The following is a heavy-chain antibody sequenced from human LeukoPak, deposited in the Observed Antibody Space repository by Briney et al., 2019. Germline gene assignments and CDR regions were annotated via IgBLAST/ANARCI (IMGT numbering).Heavy chain of an antibody. V-gene: IGHV3-74*01. D-gene: IGHD7-27*01. CDR3: ATSLGPLTEY. J-gene: IGHJ4*02. Sequence: GGSLRLSCAASGFPLSSYWMHWVRQTAGKGLVWVSRINSGGSGTSYADSVEGRFTISRDNAKDILYLQMNSLRAEDTALYYCATSLGPLTEYWGQGTLVTVSS. CDR1: GFPLSSYW. CDR2: INSGGSGT.